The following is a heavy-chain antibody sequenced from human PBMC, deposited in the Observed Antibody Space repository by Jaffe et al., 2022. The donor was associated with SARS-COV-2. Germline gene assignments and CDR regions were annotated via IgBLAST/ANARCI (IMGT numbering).Heavy chain of an antibody. CDR1: GFSFSRYW. Sequence: EVQLVESGGGLVQPGGSLRLSCAASGFSFSRYWMSWVRQAPGKGLEWVANINQDGSEKYYVDSVKGRFTISRDNAKNSLYLLMNSLRAEDTAVYYCARDRYSISWDAFDIWGQGTMGTVSS. V-gene: IGHV3-7*01. D-gene: IGHD6-13*01. J-gene: IGHJ3*02. CDR3: ARDRYSISWDAFDI. CDR2: INQDGSEK.